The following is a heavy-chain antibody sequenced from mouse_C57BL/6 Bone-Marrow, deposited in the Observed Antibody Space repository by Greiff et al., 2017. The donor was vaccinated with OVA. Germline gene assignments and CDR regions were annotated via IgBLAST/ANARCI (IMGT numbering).Heavy chain of an antibody. J-gene: IGHJ3*01. CDR3: ARRGGKGTFAY. D-gene: IGHD1-1*02. V-gene: IGHV3-6*01. CDR1: GYSITSGYY. CDR2: ISYDGSN. Sequence: EVQLVESGPGLVKPSQSLSLTCSVTGYSITSGYYWNWIRQFPGNKLEWMGYISYDGSNNYNPSLKNRISITRDTSKNQFFLKLNSVTTEDTATYYCARRGGKGTFAYWGQGTLVTVSA.